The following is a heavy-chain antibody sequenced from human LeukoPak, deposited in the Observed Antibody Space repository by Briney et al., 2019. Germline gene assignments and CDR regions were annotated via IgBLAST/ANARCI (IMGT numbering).Heavy chain of an antibody. CDR3: ACRHDAFDI. CDR2: IYYNGST. CDR1: GGSISSYY. Sequence: PSETLSLTCTVSGGSISSYYWSWIRQPPGKGLEWIGYIYYNGSTNYNPSLKSRVTISVDTSKNQFSLKLSSVTAADTAVYYCACRHDAFDIWGRGTMVTVSS. J-gene: IGHJ3*02. V-gene: IGHV4-59*01.